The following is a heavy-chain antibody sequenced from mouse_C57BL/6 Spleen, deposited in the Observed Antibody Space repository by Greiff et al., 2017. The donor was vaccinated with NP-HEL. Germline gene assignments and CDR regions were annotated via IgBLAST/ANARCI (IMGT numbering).Heavy chain of an antibody. CDR2: IWRGGST. J-gene: IGHJ4*01. CDR3: ARQALIYYYSSSPMDY. V-gene: IGHV2-2*01. D-gene: IGHD1-1*01. CDR1: GFSLTSYG. Sequence: VQLQQSGPGLVQPSQSLSITCTVSGFSLTSYGVHWVRQSPGQGLEWLGVIWRGGSTDYNAAFISRLSISKDNSKCQVFFKMNSLQADDTAIYYCARQALIYYYSSSPMDYWGQGTSVTVSS.